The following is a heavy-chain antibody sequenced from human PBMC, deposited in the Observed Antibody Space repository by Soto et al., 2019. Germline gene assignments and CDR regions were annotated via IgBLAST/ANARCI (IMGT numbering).Heavy chain of an antibody. CDR3: ARAEDVDPFSFDY. Sequence: PSETLSLTCVVSGGSLSSYYWSWIRQPPGKGLEWIGYIYYSGSTYYNPSLKSRLTISVDTSKNQFSLKLESVTAADTALYYCARAEDVDPFSFDYWGQGTLVTAPQ. V-gene: IGHV4-59*08. D-gene: IGHD5-12*01. CDR1: GGSLSSYY. CDR2: IYYSGST. J-gene: IGHJ4*02.